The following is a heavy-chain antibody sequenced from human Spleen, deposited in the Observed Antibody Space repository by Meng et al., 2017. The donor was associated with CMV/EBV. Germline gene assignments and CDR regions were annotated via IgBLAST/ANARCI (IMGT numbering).Heavy chain of an antibody. CDR3: AKDPSSWGFGPGSGMDV. V-gene: IGHV3-30*02. CDR1: GYTFTGYY. D-gene: IGHD3-10*01. CDR2: TRYDGSNK. Sequence: SCKASGYTFTGYYMHWVRQAPGKELEWVAFTRYDGSNKYYADSVKGRFTISRDNSKNTLYLQMNSLRAEDTAVYYCAKDPSSWGFGPGSGMDVWGQGTTVTVSS. J-gene: IGHJ6*02.